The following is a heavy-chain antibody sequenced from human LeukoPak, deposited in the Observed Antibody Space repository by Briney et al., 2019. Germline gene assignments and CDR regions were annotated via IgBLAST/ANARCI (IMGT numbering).Heavy chain of an antibody. Sequence: PSETLSLTCAVYGGSFSGYYWSWIRQPPGKGLEWIGEINHSGSTNYNPSLKSRVTISVDTSKNQFSLKLSSVTAADTAVYYCARHRPYYDSSGFDYWGQGTLVTVSS. D-gene: IGHD3-22*01. V-gene: IGHV4-34*01. J-gene: IGHJ4*02. CDR3: ARHRPYYDSSGFDY. CDR2: INHSGST. CDR1: GGSFSGYY.